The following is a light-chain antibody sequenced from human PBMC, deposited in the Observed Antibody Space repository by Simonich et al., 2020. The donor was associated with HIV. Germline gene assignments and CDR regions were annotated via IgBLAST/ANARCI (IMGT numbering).Light chain of an antibody. V-gene: IGKV1D-13*01. CDR1: KSISSA. CDR2: DAS. Sequence: IQMPQSPSSLSASVGDRVTITCRESKSISSALAWYQQKPGKAPKLLIYDASSLESVVPARFSGSGSGTDFTLTISSLQPEDFATYYCQQFNNYPYTFGQGTKLEIK. CDR3: QQFNNYPYT. J-gene: IGKJ2*01.